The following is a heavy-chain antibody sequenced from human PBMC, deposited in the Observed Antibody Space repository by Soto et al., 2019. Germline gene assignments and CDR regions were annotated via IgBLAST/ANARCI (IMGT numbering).Heavy chain of an antibody. V-gene: IGHV3-9*01. D-gene: IGHD3-16*02. J-gene: IGHJ4*02. CDR3: TTDQARLGELSAFDY. Sequence: EVQLVESGGGLVQPGRSLRLSCAASGFTFDDYAMHWVRQAPGKGLEWVSGISWNSGSIGYADSVKGRFTISRDNAKNSLYLQMNSLKTEDTAVYYCTTDQARLGELSAFDYWGQGTLVTVSS. CDR1: GFTFDDYA. CDR2: ISWNSGSI.